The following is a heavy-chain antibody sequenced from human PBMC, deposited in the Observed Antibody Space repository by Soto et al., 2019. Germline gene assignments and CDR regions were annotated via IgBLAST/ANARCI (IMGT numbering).Heavy chain of an antibody. Sequence: QVQLVQSGAEVKKPGSSVKVSCKASGNNFNNYFINWVRQVPGQGLEWMGGINPMLRITQYRQQFQGRITVTADRSTGTSYMDLSGPGSEDRAVYYCAGDGPPRSGIYYGMDVWGQGTTITVSS. J-gene: IGHJ6*02. CDR1: GNNFNNYF. CDR3: AGDGPPRSGIYYGMDV. D-gene: IGHD3-10*01. CDR2: INPMLRIT. V-gene: IGHV1-69*17.